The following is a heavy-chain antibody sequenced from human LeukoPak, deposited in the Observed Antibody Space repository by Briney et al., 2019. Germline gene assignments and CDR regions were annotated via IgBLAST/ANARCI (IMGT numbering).Heavy chain of an antibody. D-gene: IGHD3-16*02. J-gene: IGHJ4*02. CDR2: ISSSSSYI. Sequence: PGGSLRLSCAASGFTFSSYSMNWVRQAPGKGLEWVSSISSSSSYIYYADSVKGRFTISRDNAKNSLYLQMNSLRAEVTAVYYCARGAIGPRYYFDYWGQGTLVTVSS. V-gene: IGHV3-21*01. CDR1: GFTFSSYS. CDR3: ARGAIGPRYYFDY.